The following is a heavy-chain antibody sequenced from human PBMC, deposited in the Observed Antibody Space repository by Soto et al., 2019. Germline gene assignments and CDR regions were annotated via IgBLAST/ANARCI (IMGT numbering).Heavy chain of an antibody. CDR3: ARAMPMIFGIVMVFDY. CDR1: GDSVSSNSAA. D-gene: IGHD3-3*01. V-gene: IGHV6-1*01. Sequence: PSQTLSLTCAISGDSVSSNSAAWNWIRQSPSRGLEWLGRTYYRSRWYNDYAASLKSRITINPDTSNNQFSLQLNSVTPEDTAIYYCARAMPMIFGIVMVFDYWALGTLVTVSS. J-gene: IGHJ4*02. CDR2: TYYRSRWYN.